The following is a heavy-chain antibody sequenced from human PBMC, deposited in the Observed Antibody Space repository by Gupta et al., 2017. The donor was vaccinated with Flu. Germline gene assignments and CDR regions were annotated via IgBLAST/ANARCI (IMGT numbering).Heavy chain of an antibody. J-gene: IGHJ4*02. D-gene: IGHD3-9*01. CDR3: TKQFYDILTADFDY. CDR2: ISGSGSRT. V-gene: IGHV3-23*01. Sequence: QAPGKGLEWVAGISGSGSRTYNADSVKGRFTISRDNSKNTLYLQMNSLRAEDTAVYYCTKQFYDILTADFDYWGQGTLVTVSS.